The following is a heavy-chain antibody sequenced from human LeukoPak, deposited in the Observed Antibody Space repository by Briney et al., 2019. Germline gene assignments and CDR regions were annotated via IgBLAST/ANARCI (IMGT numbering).Heavy chain of an antibody. V-gene: IGHV3-30*02. CDR3: AKSVTGITWFDP. D-gene: IGHD6-19*01. CDR2: IRFDGSYT. Sequence: GGSLRLSCAASGFTFSTSGMHWVRQAPGKGLEWVAFIRFDGSYTYQTDTVKGRFTISRDNCQNMLFLQMNSLRLEDTALYYCAKSVTGITWFDPWGQGTLVIVSS. CDR1: GFTFSTSG. J-gene: IGHJ5*02.